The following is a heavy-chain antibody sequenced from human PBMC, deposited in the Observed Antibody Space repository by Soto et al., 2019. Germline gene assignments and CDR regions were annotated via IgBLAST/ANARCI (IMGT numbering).Heavy chain of an antibody. D-gene: IGHD3-9*01. J-gene: IGHJ6*02. CDR2: IIPIFGTA. CDR3: ARVLNTDTIFPYYGMDV. V-gene: IGHV1-69*13. CDR1: GGTLSSYA. Sequence: GASVKVSCTDSGGTLSSYAISWVRQAPGQGLEWMGGIIPIFGTANYAQKFQGRVTITADESTSTAYMELSSLRSEDTAVYYCARVLNTDTIFPYYGMDVWGQGTTVTVSS.